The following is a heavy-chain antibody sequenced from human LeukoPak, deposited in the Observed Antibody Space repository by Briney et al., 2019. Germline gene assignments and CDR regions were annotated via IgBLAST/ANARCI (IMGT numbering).Heavy chain of an antibody. D-gene: IGHD3-22*01. Sequence: GESLKISCTGSGYSFTSYWIGWVRQMPGKVLEWMGILFPSDTDTRYSPSFQGQVTISADKSIGAAYLQWTNLKASDTAMYSCARDDSSAYMADWGQGTLVTVSS. CDR1: GYSFTSYW. CDR2: LFPSDTDT. V-gene: IGHV5-51*01. CDR3: ARDDSSAYMAD. J-gene: IGHJ4*02.